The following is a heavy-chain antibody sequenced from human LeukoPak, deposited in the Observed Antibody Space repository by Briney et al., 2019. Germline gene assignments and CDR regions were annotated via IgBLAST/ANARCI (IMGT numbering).Heavy chain of an antibody. CDR3: ARYSYGSHDAFDI. V-gene: IGHV4-59*01. Sequence: SETLSLTCTVSGGSLSSYYWSWIRQPPGKGLEWIGYIYYSGSTNYNPSLKSRVTISVDTSKNQFSLKLSSVTAADTAVYYCARYSYGSHDAFDIWGQGTMVTVSS. CDR2: IYYSGST. D-gene: IGHD5-18*01. J-gene: IGHJ3*02. CDR1: GGSLSSYY.